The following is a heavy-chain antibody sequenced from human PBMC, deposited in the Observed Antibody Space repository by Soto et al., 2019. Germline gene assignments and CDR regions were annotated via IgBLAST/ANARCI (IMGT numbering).Heavy chain of an antibody. CDR2: IYHTGST. CDR1: GASISSSNW. D-gene: IGHD4-17*01. J-gene: IGHJ5*02. V-gene: IGHV4-4*02. Sequence: PSETLSLTCAVSGASISSSNWWSWIRQSPGKGLEWIGKIYHTGSTDYNPSLKSRVPMSVDKSKNYFSLKLTSGTAADTAVYYCARGVDYCDYSACFDPWGRATLVNVS. CDR3: ARGVDYCDYSACFDP.